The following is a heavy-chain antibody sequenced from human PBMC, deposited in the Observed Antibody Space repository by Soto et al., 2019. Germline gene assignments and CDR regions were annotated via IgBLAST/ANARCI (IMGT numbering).Heavy chain of an antibody. D-gene: IGHD3-22*01. CDR3: ARPSSGYYSEYYFDY. CDR1: GFTFSSYW. CDR2: IKQDGSEK. J-gene: IGHJ4*02. V-gene: IGHV3-7*05. Sequence: GGSLRLSCAASGFTFSSYWMCWVRQAPGKGLEWVANIKQDGSEKYYVDSVKGRFTLSRDNAKNSLYLQMNSLRAEDTAVYYCARPSSGYYSEYYFDYWGQGTLVTVSS.